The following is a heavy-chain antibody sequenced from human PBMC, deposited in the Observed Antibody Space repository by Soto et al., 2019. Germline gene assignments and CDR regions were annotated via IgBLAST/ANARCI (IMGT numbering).Heavy chain of an antibody. Sequence: ETLSLTCTISDGSISASYWSWIRQPPGKGLEWIGYVFYTGSTNYNPSLSSRLTISIDTSKYQFSLQLTSVTAADTAVYYCAKAAAARPFYYFDYWGQGSLVTVSS. V-gene: IGHV4-59*01. J-gene: IGHJ4*02. CDR3: AKAAAARPFYYFDY. D-gene: IGHD6-6*01. CDR2: VFYTGST. CDR1: DGSISASY.